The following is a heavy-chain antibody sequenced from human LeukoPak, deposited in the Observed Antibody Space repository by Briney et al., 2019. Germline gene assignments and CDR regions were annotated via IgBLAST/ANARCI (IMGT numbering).Heavy chain of an antibody. D-gene: IGHD1-1*01. CDR1: GLSFRMYG. CDR2: IWYDGTKK. Sequence: PGRSLRLSCPASGLSFRMYGMHWVRQAPGKGLEWAAVIWYDGTKKFYGDSVKGRFTVSRDNSKNTLYLQMNSLRAEDAAVYYCARDLDSYWYFDLWGRGTLVTVSS. CDR3: ARDLDSYWYFDL. V-gene: IGHV3-33*01. J-gene: IGHJ2*01.